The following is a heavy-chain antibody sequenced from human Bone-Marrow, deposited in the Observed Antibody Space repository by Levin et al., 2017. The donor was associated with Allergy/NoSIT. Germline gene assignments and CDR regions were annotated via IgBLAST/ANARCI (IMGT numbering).Heavy chain of an antibody. D-gene: IGHD6-13*01. V-gene: IGHV3-7*01. Sequence: LSLTCEASGFTFSNYWVTWVRQAPGKGLEWVANIKQDGSEKYYVASVKGRFTISRDNAKNSLYLQMNSLRADDTAIYYCVTYHRGTAAGGTLDYWGQGTLVTVSS. CDR2: IKQDGSEK. CDR3: VTYHRGTAAGGTLDY. J-gene: IGHJ4*02. CDR1: GFTFSNYW.